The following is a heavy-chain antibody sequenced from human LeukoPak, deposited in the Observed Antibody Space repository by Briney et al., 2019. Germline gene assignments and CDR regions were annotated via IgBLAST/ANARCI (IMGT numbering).Heavy chain of an antibody. J-gene: IGHJ4*02. CDR3: AIDRLEAGGVIIMLPDY. CDR2: ISYDGSNK. CDR1: GFTFSSYA. D-gene: IGHD3-10*01. Sequence: GRSLRLSCAASGFTFSSYAMHWVRQAPGKGLEWVAVISYDGSNKYYADSVKGRFTISRDNSKNTLYLQMNSLRAEDTAVYYCAIDRLEAGGVIIMLPDYWGQGTLVIVSS. V-gene: IGHV3-30*04.